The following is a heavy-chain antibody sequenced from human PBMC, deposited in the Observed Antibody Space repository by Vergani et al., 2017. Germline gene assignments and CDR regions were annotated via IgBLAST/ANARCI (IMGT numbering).Heavy chain of an antibody. CDR1: GFTFSGSA. CDR3: TRHNMTTDY. Sequence: EVQLVESGGGLVQPGGSLKLSCAASGFTFSGSAMHWVRQASGKGLEWVGRIRSKANSYATAYAASVKGRFTISRDDSKNTAYLQMNSLKTEDTVVYYCTRHNMTTDYWGQGTLVTVSS. D-gene: IGHD4-11*01. V-gene: IGHV3-73*01. J-gene: IGHJ4*02. CDR2: IRSKANSYAT.